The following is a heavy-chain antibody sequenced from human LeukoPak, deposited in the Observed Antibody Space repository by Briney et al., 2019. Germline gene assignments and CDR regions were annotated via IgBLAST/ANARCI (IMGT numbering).Heavy chain of an antibody. CDR3: ARLAVAEDDY. Sequence: GGSLRLSCAASGFTFSSYSVNWVRQAPGKGLEWVSSISSSSSYIYYADSVKGRFTISRDNAKNSLYLQMNSLRAEDTAVYYCARLAVAEDDYWGQGTLVTVSS. V-gene: IGHV3-21*01. CDR2: ISSSSSYI. D-gene: IGHD2-15*01. J-gene: IGHJ4*02. CDR1: GFTFSSYS.